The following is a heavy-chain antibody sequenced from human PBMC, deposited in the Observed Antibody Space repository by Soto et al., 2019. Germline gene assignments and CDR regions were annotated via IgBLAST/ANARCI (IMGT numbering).Heavy chain of an antibody. D-gene: IGHD6-19*01. V-gene: IGHV3-23*01. CDR3: AKRQGTGLADKNFDF. J-gene: IGHJ4*02. Sequence: GGSLRLSGAASGFPFSNHSMSWVRQAPWKGLEWVSGISDGGDLIYYADSVKGRFSMSRDNSENMLYLQMTNLRAEDTAIYFCAKRQGTGLADKNFDFLGQGTLLAVSS. CDR2: ISDGGDLI. CDR1: GFPFSNHS.